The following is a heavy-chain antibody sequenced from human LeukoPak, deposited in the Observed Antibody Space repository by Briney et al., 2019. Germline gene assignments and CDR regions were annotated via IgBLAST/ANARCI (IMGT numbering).Heavy chain of an antibody. CDR2: IKQDGSEK. J-gene: IGHJ4*02. Sequence: PGGSLRLSCAASGFTFSSYWMSWVRQAPGKGLEWVANIKQDGSEKHYVDSVKVRLTISRDNAKNLLYLQMNSLRVEDTAVYYCAGGPGFLIDCWGQGTLVTVSS. V-gene: IGHV3-7*01. CDR3: AGGPGFLIDC. CDR1: GFTFSSYW. D-gene: IGHD3-3*01.